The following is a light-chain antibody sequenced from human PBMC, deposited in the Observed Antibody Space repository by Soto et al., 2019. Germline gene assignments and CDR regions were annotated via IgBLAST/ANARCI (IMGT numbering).Light chain of an antibody. CDR3: QQSYSTPRYT. J-gene: IGKJ2*01. V-gene: IGKV1-39*01. Sequence: DIQMTQSPSSLSASVGDRVTITCRASQSISSSLNWYQQRPGKAPKLLIYAASSLQSGVPSRFSGSGSGTDFTLTISSLQPEDFATYYCQQSYSTPRYTFGQGTKVDIK. CDR2: AAS. CDR1: QSISSS.